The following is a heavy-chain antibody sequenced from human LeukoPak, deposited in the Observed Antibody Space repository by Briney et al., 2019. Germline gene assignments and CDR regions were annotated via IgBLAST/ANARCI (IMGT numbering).Heavy chain of an antibody. CDR3: ARDPYSRTFDY. D-gene: IGHD6-13*01. CDR1: GGTFSSYA. Sequence: GASVKVSCKASGGTFSSYAISWVRQAPGQGLEWMGRIIPIFGIANYAQKFQGRVTMTRDTSISTAYMELSRLRSDDTAVYYCARDPYSRTFDYWGQGTLVTVSS. CDR2: IIPIFGIA. J-gene: IGHJ4*02. V-gene: IGHV1-69*04.